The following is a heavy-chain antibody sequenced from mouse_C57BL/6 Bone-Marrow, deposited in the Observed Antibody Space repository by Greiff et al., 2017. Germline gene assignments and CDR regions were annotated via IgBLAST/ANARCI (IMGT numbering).Heavy chain of an antibody. D-gene: IGHD1-1*01. J-gene: IGHJ2*01. Sequence: EVQLQQSGTVLARPGASVKMSCKTSGYTFTSYWMHWVKQRPGQGLEWIGAIYPGNSDTSYNQKFKGKAKLTAVTSASTAYMELSSLTNEDSAVYYCTRGYYGSSPYFDYWGQGTTLTVSS. V-gene: IGHV1-5*01. CDR2: IYPGNSDT. CDR3: TRGYYGSSPYFDY. CDR1: GYTFTSYW.